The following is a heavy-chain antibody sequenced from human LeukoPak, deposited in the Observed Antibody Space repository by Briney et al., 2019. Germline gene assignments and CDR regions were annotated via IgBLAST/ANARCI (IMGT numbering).Heavy chain of an antibody. CDR1: GFALSSYW. CDR3: ARAVAAAASS. CDR2: IKEDGSTK. Sequence: GGSLRLSCAASGFALSSYWMSWVRRAPGKGMKWVANIKEDGSTKYYADSVKGRFTISRDNAQNSLYLQMNSLSAEDTAVYYCARAVAAAASSWGQGTLVTVSS. J-gene: IGHJ5*02. V-gene: IGHV3-7*04. D-gene: IGHD6-13*01.